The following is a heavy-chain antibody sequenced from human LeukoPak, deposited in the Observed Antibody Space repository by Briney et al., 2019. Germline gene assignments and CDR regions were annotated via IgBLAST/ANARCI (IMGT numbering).Heavy chain of an antibody. CDR1: GYTFTSYD. V-gene: IGHV1-8*01. CDR3: ARGMRFGSSGYSLGYYYYGVDV. J-gene: IGHJ6*02. Sequence: ASVKVACKASGYTFTSYDINWVRQATGQGLEWMGWMNPNSGNTGYAQKFQGRVTMTRNTSISTAYMELSSLRSEDTAVYYCARGMRFGSSGYSLGYYYYGVDVWGQGTTVTVSS. CDR2: MNPNSGNT. D-gene: IGHD3-22*01.